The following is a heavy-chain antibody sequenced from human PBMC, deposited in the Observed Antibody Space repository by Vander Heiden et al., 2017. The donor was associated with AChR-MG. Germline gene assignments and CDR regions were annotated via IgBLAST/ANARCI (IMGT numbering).Heavy chain of an antibody. Sequence: EVQLLESGGGLVQPGGSLRLSCAASGFTFSRYAMSWVRPAPGKGLEWVSAISGSAGSTYYADSVKGRFTISRDNSNNTLSLQINSLRAEDTAVYYCAKDGAEYYYDSSGRYYFDYWGQGTLVTVSS. D-gene: IGHD3-22*01. CDR2: ISGSAGST. V-gene: IGHV3-23*01. J-gene: IGHJ4*02. CDR3: AKDGAEYYYDSSGRYYFDY. CDR1: GFTFSRYA.